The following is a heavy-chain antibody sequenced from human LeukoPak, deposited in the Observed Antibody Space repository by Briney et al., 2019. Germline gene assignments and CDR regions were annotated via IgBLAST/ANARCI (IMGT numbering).Heavy chain of an antibody. CDR2: ISGSGFSA. V-gene: IGHV3-23*01. CDR1: GFTFSNHA. CDR3: AAYHGQTLPHRFDY. Sequence: PGGSLRLSCAASGFTFSNHAMSWVRQAPGKGLECVSRISGSGFSAHYADSVKGRFTISRDNSENTLYLQMNSLRVEDTAVYYCAAYHGQTLPHRFDYWGQGTLVTVSS. D-gene: IGHD2-2*01. J-gene: IGHJ4*02.